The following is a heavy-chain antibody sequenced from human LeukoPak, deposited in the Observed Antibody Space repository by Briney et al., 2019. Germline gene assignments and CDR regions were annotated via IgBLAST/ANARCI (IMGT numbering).Heavy chain of an antibody. V-gene: IGHV1-69*04. CDR1: GGTFSSYA. Sequence: ASVKVSCKASGGTFSSYAISWVRQAPGQGLEWMGRIIPILGIANYAQKFQGRVTITADKSTSTAYMELSSLRSEDTAVYYCARGGFPATWYYFDYWGQGTLVTVSS. CDR3: ARGGFPATWYYFDY. D-gene: IGHD2-2*01. CDR2: IIPILGIA. J-gene: IGHJ4*02.